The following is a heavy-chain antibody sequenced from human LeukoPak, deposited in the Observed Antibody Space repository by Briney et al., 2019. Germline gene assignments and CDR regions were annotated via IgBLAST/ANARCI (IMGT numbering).Heavy chain of an antibody. CDR3: ARGERGYRYGFEYFQR. D-gene: IGHD5-18*01. CDR1: GYTFTSYA. J-gene: IGHJ1*01. V-gene: IGHV1-8*03. CDR2: MNPNSGNT. Sequence: ASVKVSCKASGYTFTSYAMNWVRQAPGQGLEWMGWMNPNSGNTGYAQKFQARVTFTRITSISTAYMELRSLRPEDTAVYYCARGERGYRYGFEYFQRWGQGTLVTVSS.